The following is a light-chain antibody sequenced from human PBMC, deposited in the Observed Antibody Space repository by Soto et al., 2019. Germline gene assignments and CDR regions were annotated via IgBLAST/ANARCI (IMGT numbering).Light chain of an antibody. CDR3: QQYSSYEWT. Sequence: DIQMTQSPSTLSASVGDRVTITCRASRSISSWLAWYQQKPGKAPNLLIYKASSLERGVPSRFSGSGSGTEFTLTITSLQPDDFATYYCQQYSSYEWTFGQGTKVEIK. CDR1: RSISSW. CDR2: KAS. V-gene: IGKV1-5*03. J-gene: IGKJ1*01.